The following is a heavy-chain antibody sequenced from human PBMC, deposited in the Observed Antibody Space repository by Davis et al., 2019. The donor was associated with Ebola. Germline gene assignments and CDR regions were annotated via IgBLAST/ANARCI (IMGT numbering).Heavy chain of an antibody. CDR3: ARIRGIVGATDYYYGMDV. CDR2: IFSNDEK. D-gene: IGHD1-26*01. J-gene: IGHJ6*02. CDR1: GFSLSNARMG. Sequence: SGPTLAKPTETLTLTCTVSGFSLSNARMGVSWIRQPPGKALEWPAHIFSNDEKSYITSLKSRLTISKDTSKSQVVLTMTNMDPVDTATYYGARIRGIVGATDYYYGMDVWGQGTTVTVSS. V-gene: IGHV2-26*01.